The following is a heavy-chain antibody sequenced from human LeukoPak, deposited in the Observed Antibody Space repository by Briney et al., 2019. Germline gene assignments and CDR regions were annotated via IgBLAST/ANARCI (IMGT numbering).Heavy chain of an antibody. J-gene: IGHJ6*02. CDR3: ARGPRQGYSSSWYHYYYGMDV. Sequence: SETLSLTCAVYGGSFSGYYWSWIRQPPGKGLEWIGEINHSGSTNYNPSLKSRVTISVDTSKNQFSLKLSSVTAADTTVYYCARGPRQGYSSSWYHYYYGMDVWGQGTTVTVSS. D-gene: IGHD6-13*01. CDR1: GGSFSGYY. V-gene: IGHV4-34*01. CDR2: INHSGST.